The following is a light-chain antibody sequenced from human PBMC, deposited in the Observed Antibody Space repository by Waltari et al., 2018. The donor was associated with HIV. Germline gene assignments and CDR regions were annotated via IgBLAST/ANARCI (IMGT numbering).Light chain of an antibody. CDR3: ATWDDSLSGPV. J-gene: IGLJ3*02. CDR2: RSN. CDR1: SSTIGSNY. V-gene: IGLV1-47*01. Sequence: QSVLTQPPSASGTPGQRVAISCSGSSSTIGSNYVYWYQQLPGTAPKVLIYRSNQRPSGVPDRFSDSKSGTSASLAISALRSEDEADYYCATWDDSLSGPVFGGGTKLTVL.